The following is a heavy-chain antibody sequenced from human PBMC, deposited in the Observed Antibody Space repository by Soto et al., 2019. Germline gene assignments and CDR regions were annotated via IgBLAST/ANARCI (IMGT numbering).Heavy chain of an antibody. V-gene: IGHV4-31*03. CDR3: AREGDYRTWFEP. CDR1: GESIATGAFY. Sequence: VQLEESGPGLLKPSQTLSLTCTVSGESIATGAFYWSWIRLQSGKGPEWIGSIFYAGDTYYNPSLKSRVGISLDGSQNQFSLNLRSVTAADTAVYYCAREGDYRTWFEPWGPGTLVTVSS. J-gene: IGHJ5*02. CDR2: IFYAGDT. D-gene: IGHD4-17*01.